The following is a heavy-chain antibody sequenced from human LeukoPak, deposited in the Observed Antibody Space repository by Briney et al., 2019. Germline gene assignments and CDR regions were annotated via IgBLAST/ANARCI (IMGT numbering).Heavy chain of an antibody. V-gene: IGHV3-43D*04. J-gene: IGHJ4*02. CDR2: ISWDGGST. CDR3: AKGMIVVVPAAPFDY. CDR1: GFTFDDYA. Sequence: GGSLRLSRAASGFTFDDYAMHWVRQAPGKGLEWLSLISWDGGSTYYADSVKGRFTIPRDNSKNSLYLQMNSLRAEDTALYYCAKGMIVVVPAAPFDYWGQGTMVTVSS. D-gene: IGHD2-2*01.